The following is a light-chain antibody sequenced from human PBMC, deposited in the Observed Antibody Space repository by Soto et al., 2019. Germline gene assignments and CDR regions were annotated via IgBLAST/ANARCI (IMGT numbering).Light chain of an antibody. J-gene: IGLJ2*01. Sequence: QSALTQPASVSGSPGQSITISCTGTSSDVGGYDYVSWYQQYPGKVPKLMIYDVSNRPSGVSNRFSGSKSGNTASLTISGLQAEDEADYYCSSYTTSSTRAFGGGTKLTVL. CDR2: DVS. CDR1: SSDVGGYDY. CDR3: SSYTTSSTRA. V-gene: IGLV2-14*01.